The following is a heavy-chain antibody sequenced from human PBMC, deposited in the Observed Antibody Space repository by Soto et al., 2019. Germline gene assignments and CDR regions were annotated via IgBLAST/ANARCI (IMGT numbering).Heavy chain of an antibody. CDR3: ARGGGATWTGWFDP. D-gene: IGHD3-16*01. CDR1: GGLFNSNG. V-gene: IGHV1-69*18. Sequence: QVQLVQSGTEVHKSGSSVKVSCQVSGGLFNSNGINWVRQAPGQGLEWMGSIIPVFGTTKYAQKFQARVTISAEESTNTVYIQLSSLKSDDAAIYYCARGGGATWTGWFDPWGQGTPVVVSS. J-gene: IGHJ5*02. CDR2: IIPVFGTT.